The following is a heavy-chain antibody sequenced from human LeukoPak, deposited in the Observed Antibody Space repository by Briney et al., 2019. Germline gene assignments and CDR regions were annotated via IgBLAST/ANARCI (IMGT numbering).Heavy chain of an antibody. Sequence: SETLSLTCSVSGDSIGSYYWTWIRQSPGKGREWIGYIYYSGSTNYSPSLKSRVTISVDTSNNQFSLQLRSVTAADTAIYYCARGRARDGSYPWLDSWGQGTLVTVSS. CDR1: GDSIGSYY. CDR3: ARGRARDGSYPWLDS. V-gene: IGHV4-59*01. D-gene: IGHD3-16*02. J-gene: IGHJ5*01. CDR2: IYYSGST.